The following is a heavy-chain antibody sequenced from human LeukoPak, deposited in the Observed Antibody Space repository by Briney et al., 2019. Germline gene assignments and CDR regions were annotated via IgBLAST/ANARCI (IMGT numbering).Heavy chain of an antibody. CDR1: GFTFSSYA. CDR3: AKGRNEDGDAALNY. D-gene: IGHD4-17*01. Sequence: GGSLRLSCAASGFTFSSYAMSWFRQAPGKGLEWVSSISGSGGNTFYADSVKGRFTISRDNSKNTLYLQTNSLRAEDTAAYHCAKGRNEDGDAALNYWGQGTLVTVSS. V-gene: IGHV3-23*01. J-gene: IGHJ4*02. CDR2: ISGSGGNT.